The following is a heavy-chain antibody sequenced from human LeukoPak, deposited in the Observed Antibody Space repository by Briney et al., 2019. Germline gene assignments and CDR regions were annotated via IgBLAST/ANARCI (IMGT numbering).Heavy chain of an antibody. CDR3: AKDLGSGWYYTFDY. D-gene: IGHD6-19*01. V-gene: IGHV3-30*18. CDR1: GFTFSSYG. CDR2: ISYDGSNK. Sequence: GGSLRLSCAASGFTFSSYGMHWVRQAPGKGLEWVAVISYDGSNKYYADSVKGRFTISRDNSKNTLYLQMNSLRAEDTAVYYCAKDLGSGWYYTFDYWGQGTLVTVSS. J-gene: IGHJ4*02.